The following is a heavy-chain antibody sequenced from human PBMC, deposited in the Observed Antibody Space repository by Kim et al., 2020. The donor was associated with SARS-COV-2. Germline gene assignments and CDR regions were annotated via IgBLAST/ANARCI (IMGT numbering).Heavy chain of an antibody. V-gene: IGHV4-34*01. CDR1: GGSLNGHF. J-gene: IGHJ3*02. CDR3: ARILDANYYDGCVGGAFYI. D-gene: IGHD3-22*01. CDR2: INHNGIV. Sequence: SETLSLTCAVYGGSLNGHFLTWIRQSPRKGLEWIGEINHNGIVKSNPSLPTLKSRVTISLDTSTNQFSLSLHSVTAADTAMYFCARILDANYYDGCVGGAFYIWGQGASLTLSS.